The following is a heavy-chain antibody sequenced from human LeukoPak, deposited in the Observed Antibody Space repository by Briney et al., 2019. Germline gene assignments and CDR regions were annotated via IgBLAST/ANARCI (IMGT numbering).Heavy chain of an antibody. CDR3: ARESYSSGDAFDI. V-gene: IGHV3-30*02. CDR1: GFTFSSYG. D-gene: IGHD6-25*01. CDR2: IRYDGSNK. J-gene: IGHJ3*02. Sequence: PGGSLRLSCAASGFTFSSYGMHWVRQAPGKGLEWVAFIRYDGSNKYYADSVKGRFTISRDNSKNTLYLQMNSLRAEDTAVYYCARESYSSGDAFDIWGQGTMLTVSS.